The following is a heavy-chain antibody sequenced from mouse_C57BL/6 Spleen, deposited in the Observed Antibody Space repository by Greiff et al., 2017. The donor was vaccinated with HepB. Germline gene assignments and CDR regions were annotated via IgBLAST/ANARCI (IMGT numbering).Heavy chain of an antibody. Sequence: VKLQQSGPELVKPGASVKISCKASGYAFSSSWMNWVKQRPGKGLEWIGRIYPGDGDTNYNGKFKGKATLTADKSSSTAYMQLSSLTSEDSAVYFCARSGYDSPFAYWGQGTLVTVSA. CDR2: IYPGDGDT. CDR1: GYAFSSSW. J-gene: IGHJ3*01. CDR3: ARSGYDSPFAY. V-gene: IGHV1-82*01. D-gene: IGHD2-4*01.